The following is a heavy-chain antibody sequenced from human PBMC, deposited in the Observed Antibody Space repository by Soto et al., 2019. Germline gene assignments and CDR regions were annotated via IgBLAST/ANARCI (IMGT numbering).Heavy chain of an antibody. CDR3: ARGAFGSYYVDY. CDR1: GFTFTSYW. V-gene: IGHV3-74*01. J-gene: IGHJ4*02. Sequence: GGSLRLSCAASGFTFTSYWMHWVRQAPGKGLLWMSRIKGDETTSSYADSVKGRFTISRDNAKNTVHLQMNSLRAEDTAVYYCARGAFGSYYVDYWGQGTLVTVSS. D-gene: IGHD3-10*01. CDR2: IKGDETTS.